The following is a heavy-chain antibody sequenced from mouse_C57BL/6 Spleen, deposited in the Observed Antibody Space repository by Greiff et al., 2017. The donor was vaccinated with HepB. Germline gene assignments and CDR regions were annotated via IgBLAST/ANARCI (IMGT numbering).Heavy chain of an antibody. J-gene: IGHJ2*01. CDR3: ARYSSSSPCDY. D-gene: IGHD2-5*01. Sequence: EVQLQQSGAELVKPGASVKLSCTASGFNIKDYYMHWVKQRPEQGLEWIGRIDPEDGETKYATKFQGKATITADTSSNTAYLQLSSLTSEDTAVYYCARYSSSSPCDYWGQGTTLTVSS. V-gene: IGHV14-2*01. CDR1: GFNIKDYY. CDR2: IDPEDGET.